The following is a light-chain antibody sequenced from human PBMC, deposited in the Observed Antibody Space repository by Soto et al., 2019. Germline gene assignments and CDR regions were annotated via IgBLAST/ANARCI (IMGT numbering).Light chain of an antibody. J-gene: IGLJ3*02. V-gene: IGLV2-14*01. CDR3: SSYTGSNTPVV. CDR1: SSDVGGYNY. Sequence: QSALTQPASVSGSPGQSITISCTGTSSDVGGYNYVSWYQQHPGKAPKLMIYEVSNRPSGVSNRFSGSKSGNTASLTISGLQAEDDADYYCSSYTGSNTPVVFGGGTKLTVL. CDR2: EVS.